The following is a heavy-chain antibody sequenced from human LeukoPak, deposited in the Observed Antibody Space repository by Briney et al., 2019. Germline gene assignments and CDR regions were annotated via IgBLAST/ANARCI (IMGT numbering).Heavy chain of an antibody. CDR3: ARSRVRWLAFDI. J-gene: IGHJ3*02. CDR1: GFTFSSYA. Sequence: GGSLRLSCAASGFTFSSYAMSWLRQAPGKGLEWVSAISGSGGSTYYADSVKGRFTISRDTSKNTLYLQMNSLRAEDTAVYYCARSRVRWLAFDIWGQGTIVTVSS. CDR2: ISGSGGST. V-gene: IGHV3-23*01. D-gene: IGHD6-19*01.